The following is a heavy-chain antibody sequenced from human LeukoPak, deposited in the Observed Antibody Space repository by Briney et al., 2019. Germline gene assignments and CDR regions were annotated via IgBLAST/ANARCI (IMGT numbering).Heavy chain of an antibody. J-gene: IGHJ4*02. CDR2: IIPILGIA. Sequence: SVKVSCKASGGTFSSYAISWVRQAPGQGLEWMGRIIPILGIANYAQKFQGRVTITADESTSTAYMELSSLRSEDTAVYYCARASPVAGTLEYYFDYWGQGTLVTVSS. CDR1: GGTFSSYA. V-gene: IGHV1-69*04. D-gene: IGHD6-19*01. CDR3: ARASPVAGTLEYYFDY.